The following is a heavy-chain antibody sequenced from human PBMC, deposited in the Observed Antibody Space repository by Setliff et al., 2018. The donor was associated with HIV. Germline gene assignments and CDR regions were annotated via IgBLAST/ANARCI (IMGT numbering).Heavy chain of an antibody. Sequence: GVSLRLSCAVSGFTVSSNYMNWVRQAPGKGLQWVSVMYSGGYTDYADSVKGRFTISRDNSRNSLYLEMNSLRADDTAVYYCAKGVKWLHPWGQGILVTVSS. CDR1: GFTVSSNY. CDR2: MYSGGYT. D-gene: IGHD3-16*01. CDR3: AKGVKWLHP. J-gene: IGHJ5*02. V-gene: IGHV3-66*02.